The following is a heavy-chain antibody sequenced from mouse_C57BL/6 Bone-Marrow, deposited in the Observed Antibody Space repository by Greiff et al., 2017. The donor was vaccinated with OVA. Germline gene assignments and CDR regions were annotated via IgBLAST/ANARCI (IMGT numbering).Heavy chain of an antibody. V-gene: IGHV3-1*01. CDR1: GYSITSGYD. CDR3: ARGGQLRLRWAMDY. J-gene: IGHJ4*01. CDR2: ISYSGST. Sequence: DVQLQESGPGMVKPSQSLSLTCTVTGYSITSGYDWHWIRHFPGNKLEWMGYISYSGSTNYNPSLKSRISITHDTSKNHFFLKLNSVTTEDTATYYCARGGQLRLRWAMDYWGQGTSVTVSS. D-gene: IGHD3-2*02.